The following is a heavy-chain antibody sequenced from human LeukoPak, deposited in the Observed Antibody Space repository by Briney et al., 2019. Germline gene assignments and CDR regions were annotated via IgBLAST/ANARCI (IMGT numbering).Heavy chain of an antibody. J-gene: IGHJ4*02. CDR3: ARDRTPHGGNSGTDY. D-gene: IGHD4-23*01. CDR2: ISAYNGNT. Sequence: GASVKVSCKASGYTFTSYGISWVRQAPGQGLEWMGWISAYNGNTNYAQKLQGRVTMTTDTSTSTAYMELRSLRSDDTAVYYCARDRTPHGGNSGTDYWGQGTLVTVSS. CDR1: GYTFTSYG. V-gene: IGHV1-18*01.